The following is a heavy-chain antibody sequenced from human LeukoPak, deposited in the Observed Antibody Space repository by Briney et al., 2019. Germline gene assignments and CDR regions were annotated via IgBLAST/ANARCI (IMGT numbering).Heavy chain of an antibody. CDR1: GDSISSGDYY. CDR2: IYYSGNT. J-gene: IGHJ4*02. Sequence: SQTLSLTCTVSGDSISSGDYYWSWIRQPPGKGLEWIGYIYYSGNTYYNPSLQSRATISVDTSKNQFSLNLSSVTAADTAVFYCARGHDYFDYWGQGTLVTVSS. V-gene: IGHV4-30-4*08. CDR3: ARGHDYFDY.